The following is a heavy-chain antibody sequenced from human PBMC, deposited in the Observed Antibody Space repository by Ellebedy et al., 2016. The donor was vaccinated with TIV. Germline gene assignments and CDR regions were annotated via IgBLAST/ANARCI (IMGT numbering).Heavy chain of an antibody. Sequence: SETLSLTXTVSGGSISSGGYYWSWIRQHPGKGLEWLGYIYYSGSTYYNPSLKSRVTISVDTSKNQFSLKLTSVTAADTAVYYCARVYSGFLDYWGKGTLVTVSS. CDR2: IYYSGST. V-gene: IGHV4-31*03. CDR1: GGSISSGGYY. CDR3: ARVYSGFLDY. D-gene: IGHD5-12*01. J-gene: IGHJ4*02.